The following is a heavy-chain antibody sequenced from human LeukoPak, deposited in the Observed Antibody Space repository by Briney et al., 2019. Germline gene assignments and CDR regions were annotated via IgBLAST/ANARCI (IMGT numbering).Heavy chain of an antibody. Sequence: KAGGSLRLSCAASGFTFSSYSMNWVRQAPGKGLEWVSSISSSSSYIYYADSVKGRFTISRDNAKSSLYLQMNSLRAEDTAVYYCARDRYGDYKNFDYWGQGTLVTVSS. D-gene: IGHD4-17*01. V-gene: IGHV3-21*01. CDR1: GFTFSSYS. J-gene: IGHJ4*02. CDR3: ARDRYGDYKNFDY. CDR2: ISSSSSYI.